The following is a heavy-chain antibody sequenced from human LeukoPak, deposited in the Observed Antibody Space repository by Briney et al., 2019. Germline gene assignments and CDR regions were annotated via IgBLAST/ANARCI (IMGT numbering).Heavy chain of an antibody. J-gene: IGHJ4*02. V-gene: IGHV4-34*01. CDR1: GGSISSYY. CDR2: INHSGST. Sequence: SETLSLTCTVSGGSISSYYWSWIRQPPGKGLEWIGEINHSGSTNYNPSLKSRVTISVDTSKNQFSLKLSSVTAADTAVYYCAVAGTPYYFDYWGQGTLVTVSS. CDR3: AVAGTPYYFDY. D-gene: IGHD6-19*01.